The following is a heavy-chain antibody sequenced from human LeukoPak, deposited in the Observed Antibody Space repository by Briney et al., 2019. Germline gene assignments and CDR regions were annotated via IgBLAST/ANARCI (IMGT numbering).Heavy chain of an antibody. CDR3: TRYTYGTSPRGDS. CDR1: GYTFSDYY. J-gene: IGHJ5*01. Sequence: ASVKVSCKASGYTFSDYYIHWVRQAPGQRLKWMGWINPYTGDTDNAQKFQGRVTLTRDTSISTAYMALSGLRSDDTAVYYCTRYTYGTSPRGDSWGQGTLVTVSS. D-gene: IGHD2-2*01. V-gene: IGHV1-2*02. CDR2: INPYTGDT.